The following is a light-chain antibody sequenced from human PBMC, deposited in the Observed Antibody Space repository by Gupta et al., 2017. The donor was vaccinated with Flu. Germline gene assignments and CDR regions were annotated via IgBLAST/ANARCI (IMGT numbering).Light chain of an antibody. J-gene: IGLJ3*02. CDR1: DIGRKS. Sequence: SFVLTQPPSVSVAPGQTARISCGGSDIGRKSVHWYLRRPGQAPLLVVHDDDDRPSGIPERISGSKSGNTATLTLSRVEAGDEADYYCQVWDRSSGRVFGGGTKLTVL. V-gene: IGLV3-21*02. CDR2: DDD. CDR3: QVWDRSSGRV.